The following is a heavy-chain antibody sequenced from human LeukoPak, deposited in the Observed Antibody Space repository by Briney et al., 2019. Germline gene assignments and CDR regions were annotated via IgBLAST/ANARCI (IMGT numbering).Heavy chain of an antibody. Sequence: SGGSLRLSCAASGFTFITYAMSWVRQAPGKGLEWVALISYEGTNKYYADSVKGRLTISRDNSRNTLYLQMNSLRAGDTAVYYCARDRAKVIATLMEWGQGTLVTVSS. CDR3: ARDRAKVIATLME. CDR2: ISYEGTNK. CDR1: GFTFITYA. D-gene: IGHD2-21*01. J-gene: IGHJ4*02. V-gene: IGHV3-30-3*01.